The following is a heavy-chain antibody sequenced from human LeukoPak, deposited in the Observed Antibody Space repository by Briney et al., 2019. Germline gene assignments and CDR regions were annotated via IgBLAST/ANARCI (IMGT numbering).Heavy chain of an antibody. J-gene: IGHJ3*02. D-gene: IGHD2-15*01. CDR1: GGSISSYY. CDR3: ARADPHCSGGSCYSEDAFDI. Sequence: PSETLSLTCTVSGGSISSYYWSWIRQPPGKGLEWIGYIYYSGSTNYNPSLKSRVTISVDTSKNQFSLKLSSVTAADTAVYYCARADPHCSGGSCYSEDAFDIWGQGTMVTVSS. V-gene: IGHV4-59*01. CDR2: IYYSGST.